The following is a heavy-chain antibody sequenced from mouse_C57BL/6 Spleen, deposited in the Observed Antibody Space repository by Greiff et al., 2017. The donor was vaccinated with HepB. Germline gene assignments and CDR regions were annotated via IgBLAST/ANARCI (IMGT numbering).Heavy chain of an antibody. CDR3: AHYYGSTFYYAMDY. V-gene: IGHV3-6*01. CDR2: ISYDGSN. CDR1: GYSITSGYY. J-gene: IGHJ4*01. D-gene: IGHD1-1*01. Sequence: EVKLQESGPGLVKPSQSLSLTCSVTGYSITSGYYWNWIRQFPGNKLEWMGYISYDGSNNYNPSLKNRISITRDTSKNQFFLKLNSVTTEDTATYYCAHYYGSTFYYAMDYWGQGTSVTVSS.